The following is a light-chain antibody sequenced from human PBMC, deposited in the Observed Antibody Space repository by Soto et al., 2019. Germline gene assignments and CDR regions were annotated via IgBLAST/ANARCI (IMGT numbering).Light chain of an antibody. CDR2: EVS. CDR1: SSDVGGHHY. V-gene: IGLV2-14*01. Sequence: QSVLTPLSSWSGSTGQSITISCTGTSSDVGGHHYVSWYQQHPGKAPKVIIYEVSDRPSGVSHRFSGSKSGNTASLTISGLQAEDEADYYCSSFSSSSTLYVFGTGTKVTVL. CDR3: SSFSSSSTLYV. J-gene: IGLJ1*01.